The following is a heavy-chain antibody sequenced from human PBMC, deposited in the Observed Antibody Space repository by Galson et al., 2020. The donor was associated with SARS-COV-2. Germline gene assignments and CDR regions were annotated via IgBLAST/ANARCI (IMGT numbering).Heavy chain of an antibody. J-gene: IGHJ4*02. CDR3: AREGHCSEDSCYSGALDY. Sequence: GESLKISCKTSEYTFTRNYIHWVRQAPGQGLEWMGWINANSGDTNYAQKLQGRVTMTRDTSFSTAYMELSGLKSDDTAVFYCAREGHCSEDSCYSGALDYWGQGTLVTVSS. CDR2: INANSGDT. V-gene: IGHV1-2*02. CDR1: EYTFTRNY. D-gene: IGHD2-15*01.